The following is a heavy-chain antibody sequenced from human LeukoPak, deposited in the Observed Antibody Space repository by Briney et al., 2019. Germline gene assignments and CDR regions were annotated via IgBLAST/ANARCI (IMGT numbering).Heavy chain of an antibody. CDR1: GGSISSYY. CDR3: ARAGYSSGWYWFDP. V-gene: IGHV4-59*01. Sequence: SETLSLTCTVSGGSISSYYWRWIRQPPGKGLEWIGYIYYSGSTNYNPSLKSRVTISVDTSKNQFSLKLSSVTAADTAVYYCARAGYSSGWYWFDPWGQGILVTVSS. CDR2: IYYSGST. D-gene: IGHD6-19*01. J-gene: IGHJ5*02.